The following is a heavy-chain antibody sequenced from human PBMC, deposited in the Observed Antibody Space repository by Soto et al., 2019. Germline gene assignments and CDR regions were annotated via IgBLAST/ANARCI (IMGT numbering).Heavy chain of an antibody. V-gene: IGHV4-4*02. CDR3: AQLAPTYYDFLSGSNRARYSFDY. D-gene: IGHD3-3*01. J-gene: IGHJ4*02. CDR1: GGSISSSNW. Sequence: KPSETLSLTCAVSGGSISSSNWWSWVRQPPGKGLEWIGEIYHSGSTNYNPSLKSRVTISVDKSKNQFSLKLSSVTAADTAVYYCAQLAPTYYDFLSGSNRARYSFDYWGQGTLLTVSS. CDR2: IYHSGST.